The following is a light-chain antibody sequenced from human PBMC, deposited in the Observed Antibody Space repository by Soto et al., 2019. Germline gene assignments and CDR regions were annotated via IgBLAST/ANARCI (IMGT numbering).Light chain of an antibody. CDR2: AAS. Sequence: DIQMTQSPSSLSASVGDSVTITCRASQTISNYLNCYQQKPGKAPKLLIYAASNLQSGVPSRFSGSGSGTDFTLTIRSLQPEDFATYYCQQTYSTPLTFGGGTKVEIK. CDR3: QQTYSTPLT. V-gene: IGKV1-39*01. CDR1: QTISNY. J-gene: IGKJ4*01.